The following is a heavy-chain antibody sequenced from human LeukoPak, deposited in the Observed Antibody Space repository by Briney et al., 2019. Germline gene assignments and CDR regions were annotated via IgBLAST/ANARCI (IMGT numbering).Heavy chain of an antibody. V-gene: IGHV4-59*01. CDR1: GGSISSFY. Sequence: SETLSLTCTVSGGSISSFYWSWIRQPPGKGLEWIGYIYHSGTTNYNPSLKSRVTMSVDTSKNQFSLKLSSVTAADTAVYYCARVWGYSYYFDYWGQGTLVTVSS. CDR2: IYHSGTT. CDR3: ARVWGYSYYFDY. J-gene: IGHJ4*02. D-gene: IGHD5-18*01.